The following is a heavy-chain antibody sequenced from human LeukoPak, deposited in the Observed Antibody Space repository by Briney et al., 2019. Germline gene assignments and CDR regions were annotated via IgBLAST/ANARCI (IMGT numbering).Heavy chain of an antibody. Sequence: GGSLRLSCAASAFSFSKFALIWVRQAPGKGLEWVSAITASGGFTLYADAMKGRFTVSRDNSKNTLYLQINSLRPEDTAMYYCAKDPNGDYIGAFDFWGQGTMVTVSS. CDR3: AKDPNGDYIGAFDF. CDR2: ITASGGFT. CDR1: AFSFSKFA. D-gene: IGHD4-17*01. V-gene: IGHV3-23*01. J-gene: IGHJ3*01.